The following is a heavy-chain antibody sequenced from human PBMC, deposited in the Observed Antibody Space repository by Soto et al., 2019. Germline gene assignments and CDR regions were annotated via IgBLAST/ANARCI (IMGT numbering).Heavy chain of an antibody. CDR3: ARDVGGTSSYLGY. CDR2: INPDDGGA. J-gene: IGHJ4*02. V-gene: IGHV1-2*02. CDR1: GYTFTGYY. D-gene: IGHD3-16*01. Sequence: QVQLVQSGAEVKKPGASVKVSCKASGYTFTGYYIHWVRQAPGQGLEWMGWINPDDGGANYGEKFQGRVTMTIDTSITTAYMELSRLRSDDTAVYYCARDVGGTSSYLGYWGQGTLVTVSS.